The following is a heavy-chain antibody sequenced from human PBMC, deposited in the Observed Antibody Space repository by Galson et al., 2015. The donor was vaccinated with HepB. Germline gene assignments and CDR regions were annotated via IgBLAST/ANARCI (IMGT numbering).Heavy chain of an antibody. CDR3: ARVADSDYGDHTHFDY. CDR2: ISGGTTYS. CDR1: GFIFSDYY. D-gene: IGHD4-17*01. V-gene: IGHV3-11*06. J-gene: IGHJ4*02. Sequence: SLRLSCAASGFIFSDYYMSWIRQAPGKGLEWFSYISGGTTYSNYADSVKGRFTISRDNAKNSLYLQINSLRADDTAVYYCARVADSDYGDHTHFDYWGQGSLVTVSS.